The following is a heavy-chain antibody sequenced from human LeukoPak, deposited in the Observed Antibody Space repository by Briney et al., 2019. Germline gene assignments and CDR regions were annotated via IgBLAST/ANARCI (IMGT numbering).Heavy chain of an antibody. CDR1: GYTLTELS. J-gene: IGHJ4*02. CDR2: FDPEDGET. V-gene: IGHV1-24*01. Sequence: ASVKVSCKVSGYTLTELSMHWVRQAPGKGLEWMGGFDPEDGETIYAQKFRGRVTMTEDTSTDTAYMELSSLRSEDSAVYYCATARTIPQYYFDYWGQGTLVTVSS. D-gene: IGHD2-2*02. CDR3: ATARTIPQYYFDY.